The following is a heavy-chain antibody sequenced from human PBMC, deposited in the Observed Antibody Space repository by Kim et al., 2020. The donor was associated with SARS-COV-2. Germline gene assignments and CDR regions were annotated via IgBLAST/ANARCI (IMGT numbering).Heavy chain of an antibody. V-gene: IGHV3-66*01. CDR2: IYSGGST. CDR1: GFTVSSNY. J-gene: IGHJ6*02. D-gene: IGHD6-19*01. CDR3: AREGEKSSGWYSYYYYGMDV. Sequence: GGSLRLSCAASGFTVSSNYMNWVRQAPGKGLEWVSVIYSGGSTYYADSVKGRFTISRDNSKNTLYLQMNSLRAEDTAVYYCAREGEKSSGWYSYYYYGMDVWGQGTTVTVSS.